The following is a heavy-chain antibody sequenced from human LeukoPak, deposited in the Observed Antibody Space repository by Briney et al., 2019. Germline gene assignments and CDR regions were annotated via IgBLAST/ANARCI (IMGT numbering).Heavy chain of an antibody. Sequence: GRSLRLSCAASGFTFTTHAMHWVRQAPGMGLEWVAFIWFDGSNKYYADSVKGRFTISRDNSKNTLYLQMNSLRAEDTAVYYCAKEAPGYFDYWGQGTLVTVSS. CDR1: GFTFTTHA. V-gene: IGHV3-33*06. CDR3: AKEAPGYFDY. D-gene: IGHD7-27*01. J-gene: IGHJ4*02. CDR2: IWFDGSNK.